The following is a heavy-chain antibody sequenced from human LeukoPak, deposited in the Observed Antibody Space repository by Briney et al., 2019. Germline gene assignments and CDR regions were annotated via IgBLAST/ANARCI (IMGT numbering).Heavy chain of an antibody. J-gene: IGHJ5*02. CDR3: ARGSGRLRSWFDP. D-gene: IGHD3-10*01. Sequence: GESLKISCKASGYSFTYYWIGWVRQMPGKGLEWMGIIYPSDSETRYSPSFQGQVSIPADKSISTAYLQWSSLKASDTAMYYCARGSGRLRSWFDPWGQGTLVTVSS. CDR1: GYSFTYYW. CDR2: IYPSDSET. V-gene: IGHV5-51*01.